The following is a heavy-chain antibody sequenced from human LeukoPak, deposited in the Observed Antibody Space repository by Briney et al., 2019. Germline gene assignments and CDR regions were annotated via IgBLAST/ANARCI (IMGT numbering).Heavy chain of an antibody. Sequence: ASVKVSCKASGYTFTGYYIHWVRQAPGQGLEWMGRISPNSGGTNYAQKFQGRVTMTRDTSISTAYMELNRLTSDDTAVYYCAREPMVRDFNWFDPWGQGTLVTVSS. J-gene: IGHJ5*02. D-gene: IGHD3-10*01. CDR1: GYTFTGYY. V-gene: IGHV1-2*06. CDR2: ISPNSGGT. CDR3: AREPMVRDFNWFDP.